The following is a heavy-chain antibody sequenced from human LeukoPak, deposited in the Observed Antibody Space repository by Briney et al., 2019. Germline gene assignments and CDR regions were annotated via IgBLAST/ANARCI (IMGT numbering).Heavy chain of an antibody. CDR1: EFTFNSYA. D-gene: IGHD3-9*01. Sequence: GVTLRLYCAASEFTFNSYAMHWVRPAPDKGLEWVTLISYDGSNKEYADSVKGRFTISRDNSKNSLYLQMHSWRGEDTAVYYCARGMDYDILAGPPDYWGQGTLVTVSS. CDR3: ARGMDYDILAGPPDY. J-gene: IGHJ4*02. V-gene: IGHV3-30*04. CDR2: ISYDGSNK.